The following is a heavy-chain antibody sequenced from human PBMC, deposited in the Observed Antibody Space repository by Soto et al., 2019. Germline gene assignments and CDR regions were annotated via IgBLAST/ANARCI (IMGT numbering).Heavy chain of an antibody. CDR3: ARLTQIYCSGGSCYQYYYGMDV. CDR1: GFTFSSYS. CDR2: ISSSSSYI. J-gene: IGHJ6*01. Sequence: EVQLVESGGGLVKPGGSLRLSCAASGFTFSSYSMNWVRQAPGKGLEWVSSISSSSSYIYYADSVKGRFTISRDNAKNSLYLQMNSLRAEDTAVYYCARLTQIYCSGGSCYQYYYGMDVW. D-gene: IGHD2-15*01. V-gene: IGHV3-21*01.